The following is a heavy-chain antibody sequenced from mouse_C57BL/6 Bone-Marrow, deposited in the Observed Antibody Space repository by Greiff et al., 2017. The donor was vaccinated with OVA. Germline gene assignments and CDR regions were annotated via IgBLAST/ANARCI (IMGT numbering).Heavy chain of an antibody. CDR2: IFPGRGST. V-gene: IGHV1-75*01. Sequence: QVQLKQSGPELVKPGASVKISCKASGYTFTDYYINWVKQRPGQGLEWIGWIFPGRGSTYSNEKFKGQATLTVDKSSSTAYMLLSSLTSEDSAVYVCARLGGDSRYFEVWGTGTTVTVSS. CDR1: GYTFTDYY. D-gene: IGHD3-3*01. J-gene: IGHJ1*03. CDR3: ARLGGDSRYFEV.